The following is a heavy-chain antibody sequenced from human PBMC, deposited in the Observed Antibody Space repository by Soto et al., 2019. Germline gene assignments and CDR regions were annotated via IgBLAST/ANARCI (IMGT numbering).Heavy chain of an antibody. Sequence: EVQLVESGGGLVQPGGSLRLSCAASGFTFSSYWMSWVRQAPGKGLEWVANIKQDGSEKYYVDSVKGRFTISRDNAKNSLYLQMNSLRAEDTAVYYCARDASKQWLVGYYIDYWGQGTLVTVSS. V-gene: IGHV3-7*03. CDR1: GFTFSSYW. CDR3: ARDASKQWLVGYYIDY. CDR2: IKQDGSEK. D-gene: IGHD6-19*01. J-gene: IGHJ4*02.